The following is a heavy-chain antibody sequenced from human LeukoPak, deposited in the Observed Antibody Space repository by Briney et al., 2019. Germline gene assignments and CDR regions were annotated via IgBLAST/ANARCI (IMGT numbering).Heavy chain of an antibody. Sequence: ASVKVSCKASGYTFPTYGISWVRQAPGQGLEWMGWISAYNGNTNYAQKFQGRVTMTRDTSISTAYMELSRLRSDDTAVYYCARGLSGPYYYYYMDVWGKGTTVTVSS. CDR1: GYTFPTYG. V-gene: IGHV1-18*01. CDR2: ISAYNGNT. CDR3: ARGLSGPYYYYYMDV. J-gene: IGHJ6*03. D-gene: IGHD2-15*01.